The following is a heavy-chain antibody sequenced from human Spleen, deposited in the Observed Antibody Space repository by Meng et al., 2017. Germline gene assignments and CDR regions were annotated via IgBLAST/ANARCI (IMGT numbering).Heavy chain of an antibody. D-gene: IGHD3-10*01. CDR2: IKQDGSES. V-gene: IGHV3-7*01. Sequence: GESLKISCAGFGFTFRNFWMSWVRQAPGKGLEWVANIKQDGSESYYVDSVKGRFTISRDNAGNSVYLQMYGLRADDTAIYYCARDYGVTEGYYYYGLDVWGRGTMVTVSS. CDR1: GFTFRNFW. CDR3: ARDYGVTEGYYYYGLDV. J-gene: IGHJ6*02.